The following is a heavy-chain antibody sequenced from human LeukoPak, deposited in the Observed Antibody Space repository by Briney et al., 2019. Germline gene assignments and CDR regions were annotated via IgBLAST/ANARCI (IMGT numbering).Heavy chain of an antibody. CDR2: IYSGGST. J-gene: IGHJ6*02. Sequence: GGSLRLSCAASGLTVSSNYMSWIRQAPGKGLEWVLVIYSGGSTYYADSVKGRFTISRDNSKNTLYLQMNSLRAEDTAVYYCASGSVAVAGTSYYYGMDVWGQGTTVTVSS. D-gene: IGHD6-19*01. V-gene: IGHV3-66*01. CDR3: ASGSVAVAGTSYYYGMDV. CDR1: GLTVSSNY.